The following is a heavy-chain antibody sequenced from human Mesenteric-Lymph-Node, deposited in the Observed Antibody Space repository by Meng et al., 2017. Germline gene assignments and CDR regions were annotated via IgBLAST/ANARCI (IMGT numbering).Heavy chain of an antibody. CDR2: IYYSGTT. CDR3: ARGGPIERGYSGYLGR. D-gene: IGHD5-12*01. J-gene: IGHJ4*02. V-gene: IGHV4-31*01. CDR1: GGSISSGYW. Sequence: VQLKGLGPGLLKPSPTLSLTCTVLGGSISSGYWWPWVRQHPGKGLEWIGYIYYSGTTYYNPSLKSLVTILVDTSKNQFSLKLSSVTAADTAVYYCARGGPIERGYSGYLGRWGQGTLVTVSS.